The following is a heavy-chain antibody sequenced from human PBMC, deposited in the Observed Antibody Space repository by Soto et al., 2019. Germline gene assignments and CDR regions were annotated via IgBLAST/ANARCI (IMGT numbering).Heavy chain of an antibody. V-gene: IGHV3-48*01. J-gene: IGHJ6*02. CDR2: ISSSSSTI. CDR3: ARDSSKSRCVGACYYYGMDV. Sequence: GESLKISCAASGFTFSSYSMNWVRQAPGKGLEWVSYISSSSSTIYYADSVKGRFTISRDNAKTSLYLQMNSLRGEDTAVYYCARDSSKSRCVGACYYYGMDVWGQGTTVTVSS. CDR1: GFTFSSYS. D-gene: IGHD2-2*01.